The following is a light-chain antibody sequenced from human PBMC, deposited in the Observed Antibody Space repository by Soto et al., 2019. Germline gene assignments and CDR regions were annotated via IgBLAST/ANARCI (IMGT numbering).Light chain of an antibody. CDR3: QQYYSYPRA. J-gene: IGKJ1*01. CDR2: AAS. V-gene: IGKV1-9*01. Sequence: DIQLTQSPSFLSASVGDRVTITCRASQGISSYLAWYQQKPGKAPKLLIYAASTLQSGVPSRFSGSGSGTDFTLAISCLQSEDFATYYCQQYYSYPRAFGQETKVDIK. CDR1: QGISSY.